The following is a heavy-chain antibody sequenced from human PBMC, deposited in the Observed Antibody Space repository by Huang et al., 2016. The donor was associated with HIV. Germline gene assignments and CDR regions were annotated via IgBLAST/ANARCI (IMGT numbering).Heavy chain of an antibody. CDR1: GYSFTSFR. CDR2: MSPGEPDA. D-gene: IGHD3-22*01. CDR3: ARRGSGWAEDAFDI. V-gene: IGHV5-51*01. Sequence: EVQLVQSGAEVKKPGESLKISCQGSGYSFTSFRMGWVRQMPGKGLEWMGMMSPGEPDATYSPSVQGHVTMSADKSINTAYLRWSSLKASDTGIYFCARRGSGWAEDAFDIWGQGTKVTVSS. J-gene: IGHJ3*02.